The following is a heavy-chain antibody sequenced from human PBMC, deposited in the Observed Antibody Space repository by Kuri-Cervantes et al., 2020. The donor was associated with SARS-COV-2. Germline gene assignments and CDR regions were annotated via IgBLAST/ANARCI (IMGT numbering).Heavy chain of an antibody. J-gene: IGHJ1*01. CDR2: INHSGST. Sequence: ESLKISCAVYGGSFSGYYWSWIRQPPGKGLEWIGEINHSGSTNYNPSLKSRVTISVDTSKNQFSLKLSSVTAADTAVYYCARRGPTTVTTFTSLAEVGFQRWGQGTLVTVSS. D-gene: IGHD4-17*01. CDR1: GGSFSGYY. CDR3: ARRGPTTVTTFTSLAEVGFQR. V-gene: IGHV4-34*01.